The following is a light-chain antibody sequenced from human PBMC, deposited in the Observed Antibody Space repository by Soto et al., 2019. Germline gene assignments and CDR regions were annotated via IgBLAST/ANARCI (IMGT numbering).Light chain of an antibody. CDR2: EVS. CDR3: SSYTSSSTLGV. V-gene: IGLV2-14*01. J-gene: IGLJ2*01. CDR1: SSDVGGYNY. Sequence: QSALTQPASVSGSPGQSITISCTGTSSDVGGYNYVSWYQQHPGKAPKLMIYEVSNRPSGVSNXFSGSKSGNTASLTISGXXAEDEXXYYCSSYTSSSTLGVFGGGTKLTVL.